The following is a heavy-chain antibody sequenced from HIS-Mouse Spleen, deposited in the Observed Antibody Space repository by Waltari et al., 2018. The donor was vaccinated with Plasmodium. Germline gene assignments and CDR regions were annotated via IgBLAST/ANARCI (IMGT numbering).Heavy chain of an antibody. D-gene: IGHD6-13*01. Sequence: QVQLVQSGAEVKKPGASVKVSCKASGYTSTDYYLHWVRQAPGQGLEWMGWINPNSGGTNYAQKFQGRVTMTRDTSISTAYMELSRLRSDDTAVYYCARDLAAAGHFDYWGQGTLVTVSS. J-gene: IGHJ4*02. CDR3: ARDLAAAGHFDY. CDR2: INPNSGGT. V-gene: IGHV1-2*02. CDR1: GYTSTDYY.